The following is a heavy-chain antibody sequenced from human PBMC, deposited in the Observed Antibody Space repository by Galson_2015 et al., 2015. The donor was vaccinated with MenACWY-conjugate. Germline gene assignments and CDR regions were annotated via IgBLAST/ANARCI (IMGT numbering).Heavy chain of an antibody. CDR1: GFTFSNAW. Sequence: SLRLSCAASGFTFSNAWMSWVRQAPGKGLEWVGRIKSETDGGTTDYAAPVKGRFTISRDDSKNTLYLQMNSLKTEDTAVYYCTTCLLGGDCYSHGFPWYFELWGRGTLVTVSS. CDR2: IKSETDGGTT. D-gene: IGHD2-21*02. J-gene: IGHJ2*01. V-gene: IGHV3-15*01. CDR3: TTCLLGGDCYSHGFPWYFEL.